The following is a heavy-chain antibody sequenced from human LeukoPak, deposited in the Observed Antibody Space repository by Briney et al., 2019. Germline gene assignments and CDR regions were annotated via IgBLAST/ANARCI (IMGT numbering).Heavy chain of an antibody. CDR1: GFTFSSYA. J-gene: IGHJ4*02. Sequence: PWGSLRLTCAVSGFTFSSYAMNWVRQAPGKGLEWVAVITYDGSNKYNADSVKGRFTISRDNSKNTLYLQMNSLRAEDTAVYYCARDLSGYYYDCSGYYPGYFDYWGQGTLVTVSS. CDR2: ITYDGSNK. D-gene: IGHD3-22*01. V-gene: IGHV3-30*04. CDR3: ARDLSGYYYDCSGYYPGYFDY.